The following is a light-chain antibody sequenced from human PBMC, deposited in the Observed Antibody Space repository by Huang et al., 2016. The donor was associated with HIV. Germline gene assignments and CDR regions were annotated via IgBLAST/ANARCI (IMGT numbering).Light chain of an antibody. CDR1: QSVSSY. J-gene: IGKJ4*01. CDR2: DAS. CDR3: QQRSNWLT. Sequence: EIVLTQSPATLSLSPGERATLSCRASQSVSSYLAWYQQKPGQAPRLLIYDASNRATGLPARFSGSWSGTDFTLTISSLEPEDFAVYYCQQRSNWLTFGGGTKVEIK. V-gene: IGKV3-11*01.